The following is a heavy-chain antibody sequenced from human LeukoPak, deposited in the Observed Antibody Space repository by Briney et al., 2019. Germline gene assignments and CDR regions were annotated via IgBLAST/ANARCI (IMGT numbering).Heavy chain of an antibody. J-gene: IGHJ3*02. CDR1: GYTFTSYD. CDR3: ARDYGYNYAFDI. D-gene: IGHD5-24*01. CDR2: MNPNSGNT. Sequence: EASVKVSCKASGYTFTSYDINWVRQATGQGLEWMGWMNPNSGNTGYAQKFQGRVTMTRNTSISTAHMELGSLRSEDTAVYYCARDYGYNYAFDIWGQGTMVTVSS. V-gene: IGHV1-8*01.